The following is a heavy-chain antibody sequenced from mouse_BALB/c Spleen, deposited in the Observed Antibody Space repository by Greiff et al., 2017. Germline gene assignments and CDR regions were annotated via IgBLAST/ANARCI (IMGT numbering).Heavy chain of an antibody. CDR1: GDSITSGY. CDR2: ISYSGST. CDR3: ARCHYYGSSPYYFDY. Sequence: EVQLVESGPSLVKPSQTLSLTCSVTGDSITSGYWNWIRKFPGNKLEYMGYISYSGSTYYNPSLKSRISITRDTSKNQYYLQLNSVTTEDTATYYCARCHYYGSSPYYFDYWGQGTTLTVSS. V-gene: IGHV3-8*02. D-gene: IGHD1-1*01. J-gene: IGHJ2*01.